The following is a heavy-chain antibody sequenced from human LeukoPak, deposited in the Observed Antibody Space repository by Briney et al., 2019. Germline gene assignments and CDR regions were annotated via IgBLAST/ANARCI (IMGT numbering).Heavy chain of an antibody. V-gene: IGHV3-43*02. D-gene: IGHD3-10*01. Sequence: PGRSLRLSCAASGFTFNNYAMHWVRHPPRKGMEWVSLITVDGGSTYYADSVTGQFTISRNRSKNSLYLQMNKLRTEGAAGYDCANAEYVSETLYYYCGWDVWGQGTTVSVSS. CDR2: ITVDGGST. CDR3: ANAEYVSETLYYYCGWDV. J-gene: IGHJ6*02. CDR1: GFTFNNYA.